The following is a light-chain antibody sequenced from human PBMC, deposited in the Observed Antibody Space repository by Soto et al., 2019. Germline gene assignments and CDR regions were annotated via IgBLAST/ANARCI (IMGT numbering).Light chain of an antibody. CDR2: WAS. CDR3: QQYYSTPPIT. V-gene: IGKV4-1*01. CDR1: QSVLYSSNNKNY. J-gene: IGKJ5*01. Sequence: DIVMTQSPDSLAVSLGERATINCKSSQSVLYSSNNKNYLAWYQQKPGQPPKLLIYWASTRESGVPDRFSGSGSGTDFTLTISSLHAEDVAVYYCQQYYSTPPITFGQGTRLVIK.